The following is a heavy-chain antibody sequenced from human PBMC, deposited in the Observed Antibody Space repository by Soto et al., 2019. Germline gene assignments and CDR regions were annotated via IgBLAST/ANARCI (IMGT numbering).Heavy chain of an antibody. CDR1: GVTFSSYA. CDR3: AKAVTTFSVDNWFDP. J-gene: IGHJ5*02. D-gene: IGHD3-16*01. V-gene: IGHV3-23*01. Sequence: EVQLLESGGGLVQPGGSLRLSCAASGVTFSSYAMSWVRQAPGKGLEWVSAMRGSGCSTYYADSVKSRFTISRDNSKNPLYLQMNCLRAEDTAVYYCAKAVTTFSVDNWFDPWGQGTLVTVSS. CDR2: MRGSGCST.